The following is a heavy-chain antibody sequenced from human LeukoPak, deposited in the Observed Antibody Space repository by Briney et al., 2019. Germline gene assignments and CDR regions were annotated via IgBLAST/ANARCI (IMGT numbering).Heavy chain of an antibody. CDR2: INPSGGST. Sequence: ASVKVSCKASGYTFTSYYMHWVRQAPGQGLEWMGIINPSGGSTSYAQKFQGRVTMTRDTSTSTVYMELSSLRSEDTAVYYCARTYGSGSYKVFMIDYWGQGTLVTVSS. CDR1: GYTFTSYY. J-gene: IGHJ4*02. CDR3: ARTYGSGSYKVFMIDY. D-gene: IGHD3-10*01. V-gene: IGHV1-46*01.